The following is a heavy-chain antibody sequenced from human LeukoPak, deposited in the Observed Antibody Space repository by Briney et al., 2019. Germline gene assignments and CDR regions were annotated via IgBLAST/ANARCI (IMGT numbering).Heavy chain of an antibody. CDR3: ARALNDFWSGYSTGFDY. CDR2: IYTTGST. V-gene: IGHV4-4*07. J-gene: IGHJ4*02. Sequence: SETLSLTCTVSGGSISSYYWSWIRQPAGKGLEWIGRIYTTGSTNYNPSLKSRVTMSVDTSKNQFSLKLSSVTAADTAVYYCARALNDFWSGYSTGFDYWGQGTLVTVSS. D-gene: IGHD3-3*01. CDR1: GGSISSYY.